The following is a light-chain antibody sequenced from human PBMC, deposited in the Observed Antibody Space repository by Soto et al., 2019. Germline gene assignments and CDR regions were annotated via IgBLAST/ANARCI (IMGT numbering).Light chain of an antibody. V-gene: IGKV3-15*01. Sequence: EIVLTQSPGTLSVSPGERATLSCMASQSVSSNLAWYQQKPGQAPRLLIYGASTRATGIPARFSGSGSGTEFTLTISSLQSEDFAVYYCQQYNNWPPITFGQGTRLENK. J-gene: IGKJ5*01. CDR1: QSVSSN. CDR3: QQYNNWPPIT. CDR2: GAS.